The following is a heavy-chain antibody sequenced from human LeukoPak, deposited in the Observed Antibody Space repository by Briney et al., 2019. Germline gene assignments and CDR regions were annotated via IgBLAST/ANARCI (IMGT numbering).Heavy chain of an antibody. V-gene: IGHV3-23*01. D-gene: IGHD6-13*01. Sequence: PGGSLRLSCAASGFTFSSYAMSWVRQAPGKGLEWVSAISGSGGSTYYADSVRGRFTISRDNSKNTLYLQMNSLRAEDTAVYYCAKGPYSSSWSHFDYWGQGTLVTVSS. CDR1: GFTFSSYA. J-gene: IGHJ4*02. CDR3: AKGPYSSSWSHFDY. CDR2: ISGSGGST.